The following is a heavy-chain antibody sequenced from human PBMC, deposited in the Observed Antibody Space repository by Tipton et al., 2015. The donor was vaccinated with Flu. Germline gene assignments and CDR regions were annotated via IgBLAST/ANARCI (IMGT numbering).Heavy chain of an antibody. CDR2: LFHTGST. V-gene: IGHV4-38-2*02. Sequence: GSLRLSCTVSGYSISSDYYWGRIRQPPGKGLEWTGNLFHTGSTYYNPPLKSRVTLSVDTSKNQFTLKVISVTAADTAVYYWARRDYSNYESDPKNWFDPRGQGTLQTVSS. CDR1: GYSISSDYY. D-gene: IGHD4-11*01. J-gene: IGHJ5*02. CDR3: ARRDYSNYESDPKNWFDP.